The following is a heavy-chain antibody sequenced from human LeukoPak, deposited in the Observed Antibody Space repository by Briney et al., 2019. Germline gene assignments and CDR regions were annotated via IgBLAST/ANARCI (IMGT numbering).Heavy chain of an antibody. J-gene: IGHJ6*03. CDR1: GYTFTSYD. D-gene: IGHD3-10*01. Sequence: ASVKVSCKASGYTFTSYDINWVRQATGQGLEWMGWMNPNSGNTGYAQKFQGRVTITRNTSISTAYMELSSLRSEDTAVYYCASFINPLGSGNTKRPYLYYYYYYMDVWGKGTTVTVSS. CDR2: MNPNSGNT. V-gene: IGHV1-8*03. CDR3: ASFINPLGSGNTKRPYLYYYYYYMDV.